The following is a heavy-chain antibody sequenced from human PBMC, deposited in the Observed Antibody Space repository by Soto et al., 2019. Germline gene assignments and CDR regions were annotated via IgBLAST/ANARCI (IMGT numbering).Heavy chain of an antibody. D-gene: IGHD2-15*01. J-gene: IGHJ4*02. Sequence: QLQLQESGPGLVKPSETLSLTCTVSGGSISSSSYYWGWIRQPPGKGLEWIGSIYYSGSTYYNPSLKSRVTISVDTSKNQFSLKLSSVTAADTAVYYCARHEGAGGKGYYFDYWGQGTLVTVSS. CDR1: GGSISSSSYY. CDR2: IYYSGST. CDR3: ARHEGAGGKGYYFDY. V-gene: IGHV4-39*01.